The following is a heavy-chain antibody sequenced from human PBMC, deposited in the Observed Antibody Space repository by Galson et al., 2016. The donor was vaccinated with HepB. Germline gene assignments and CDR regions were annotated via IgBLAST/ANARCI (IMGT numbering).Heavy chain of an antibody. CDR1: GVTFGHYS. D-gene: IGHD6-25*01. J-gene: IGHJ4*02. CDR3: AGESAVTGPVTED. CDR2: INQDGSEK. V-gene: IGHV3-7*01. Sequence: SLRLSCAASGVTFGHYSMRWVRQAPGKGLEWVASINQDGSEKYYADTVRGRFTITRDNTKNSLHLQMNSLTVDDTGFYFCAGESAVTGPVTEDWGRGTLVTVAS.